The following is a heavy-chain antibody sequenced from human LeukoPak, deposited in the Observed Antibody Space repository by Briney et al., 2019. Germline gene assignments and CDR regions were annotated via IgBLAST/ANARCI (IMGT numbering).Heavy chain of an antibody. CDR1: GYTFTSYG. V-gene: IGHV1-2*02. CDR3: AKVKAGSCCSFDY. Sequence: ASVKVSCKASGYTFTSYGISWVRQAPGQGLEWMGWINPNNGGTSYAQKFQGRATMTRDTSISTAYMELSRLRSDDTAIYYCAKVKAGSCCSFDYWGQGTLVTVSS. CDR2: INPNNGGT. D-gene: IGHD2-15*01. J-gene: IGHJ4*02.